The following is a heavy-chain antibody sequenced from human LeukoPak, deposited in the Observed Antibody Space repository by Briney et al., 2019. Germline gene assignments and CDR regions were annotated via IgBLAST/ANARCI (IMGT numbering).Heavy chain of an antibody. V-gene: IGHV3-53*04. CDR2: IYSGGST. Sequence: GGSLRLFCAASGFTVSSNYMSWVRQAPGKGLEWVSVIYSGGSTYYADSVKGRFTISGHNSKNTLYLQTNSLRAEDTAVYYCAGGGNYGDYGWFDPWGQGTLVTVSS. CDR3: AGGGNYGDYGWFDP. CDR1: GFTVSSNY. J-gene: IGHJ5*02. D-gene: IGHD4-17*01.